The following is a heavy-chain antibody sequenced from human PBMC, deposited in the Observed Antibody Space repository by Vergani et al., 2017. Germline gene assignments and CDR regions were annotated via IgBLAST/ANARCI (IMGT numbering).Heavy chain of an antibody. D-gene: IGHD2-15*01. Sequence: QVQLHESGPGLVKPSETLSLTCIVSGISISTYYWNWIRQPPGKGLEWIGFIYYTGSTNYNPSRKGRVTISSDASKNQISLRLTSVNAADTAVYYCAKYGGGGSPFDYWGQGTLVTVSS. J-gene: IGHJ4*02. CDR1: GISISTYY. CDR3: AKYGGGGSPFDY. V-gene: IGHV4-59*01. CDR2: IYYTGST.